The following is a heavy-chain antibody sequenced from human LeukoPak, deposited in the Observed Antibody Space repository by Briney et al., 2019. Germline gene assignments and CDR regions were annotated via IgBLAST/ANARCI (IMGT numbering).Heavy chain of an antibody. CDR1: GGSISSYY. J-gene: IGHJ4*02. V-gene: IGHV4-4*07. D-gene: IGHD5-18*01. CDR2: IYSSGST. Sequence: PSETLSLTCTVSGGSISSYYWSWIRQPAGKGLEWIGRIYSSGSTNYNPSLKSRVTMSVDTSKTQFSLKLSSVTAADTAVYYCARTGYSYGYGYYFDYWGQGTLVTVSS. CDR3: ARTGYSYGYGYYFDY.